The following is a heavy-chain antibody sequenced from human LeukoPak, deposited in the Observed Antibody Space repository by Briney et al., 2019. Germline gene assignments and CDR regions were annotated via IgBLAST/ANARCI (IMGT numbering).Heavy chain of an antibody. CDR2: IYSGGDT. Sequence: GGSLRLSCAASGFTVTSTSMSWVRQAPGKGLEWVSVIYSGGDTYYADSVKDRFTVSRDNSKNTLFLQMNSLRAEDTAVYYCTRDGSGSQGVWGQGTLVTVSS. CDR3: TRDGSGSQGV. CDR1: GFTVTSTS. D-gene: IGHD3-10*01. V-gene: IGHV3-66*01. J-gene: IGHJ4*02.